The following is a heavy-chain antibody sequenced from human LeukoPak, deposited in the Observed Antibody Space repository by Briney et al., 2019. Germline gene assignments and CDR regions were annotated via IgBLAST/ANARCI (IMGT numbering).Heavy chain of an antibody. J-gene: IGHJ4*02. D-gene: IGHD3-22*01. V-gene: IGHV1-18*01. CDR1: GYTFTSYG. CDR2: ISAYNGNT. Sequence: ASVKVSCKASGYTFTSYGISWVRQAPGQGLEWMGWISAYNGNTNYAQKFQGRVTITADKSTCTAYMELSSLRSEDTAVYYCARDSHYYDSSGYSDWGQGTLVTVSS. CDR3: ARDSHYYDSSGYSD.